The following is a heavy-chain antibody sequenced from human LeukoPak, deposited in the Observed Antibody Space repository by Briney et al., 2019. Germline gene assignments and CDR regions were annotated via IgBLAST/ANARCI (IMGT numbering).Heavy chain of an antibody. J-gene: IGHJ4*02. D-gene: IGHD3-10*01. CDR3: AKDSPRITMVRGVIDFDY. V-gene: IGHV3-23*01. CDR2: ISGSGGST. Sequence: GGSLRLSCAASGFTFSSYAMSWVRQAPGKGLEWVSAISGSGGSTYYADSVKGRFTISRDNSKNTLYLQMNSLRAEDTAVYYCAKDSPRITMVRGVIDFDYWGQGTLVTVSS. CDR1: GFTFSSYA.